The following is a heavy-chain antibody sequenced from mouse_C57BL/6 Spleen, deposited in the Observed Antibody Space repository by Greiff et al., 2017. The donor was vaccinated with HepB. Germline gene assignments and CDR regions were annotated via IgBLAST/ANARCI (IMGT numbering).Heavy chain of an antibody. CDR1: GYTFTSYW. J-gene: IGHJ2*01. V-gene: IGHV1-52*01. Sequence: QVQLQQPGAELVRPGSSVKLSCKASGYTFTSYWMHWVKQRPIQGLEWIGNIDPSDSETHYNQKFKDKATLTVDKSSSTAYMQLSSLTSEDSAVYYCARGGFTTGVIDYWGQGTTLTVSS. D-gene: IGHD1-1*01. CDR3: ARGGFTTGVIDY. CDR2: IDPSDSET.